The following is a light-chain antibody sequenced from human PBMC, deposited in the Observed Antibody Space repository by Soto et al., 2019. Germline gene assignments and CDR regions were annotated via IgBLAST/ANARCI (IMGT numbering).Light chain of an antibody. V-gene: IGLV1-51*01. J-gene: IGLJ1*01. CDR2: DNN. Sequence: QSVLTQPPSVSAAPGQKVTISCSGSSSNIGNNYVSWYQQLPGTAPKLLIYDNNKRPSGIPDRFSGSKSGTSATLGITGLLAGDEADYYCGRWDSSLSAGHVFGTGTKLTVL. CDR1: SSNIGNNY. CDR3: GRWDSSLSAGHV.